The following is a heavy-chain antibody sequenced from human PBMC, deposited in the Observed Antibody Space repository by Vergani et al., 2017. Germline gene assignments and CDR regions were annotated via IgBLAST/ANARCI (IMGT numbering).Heavy chain of an antibody. CDR3: ARDRGSGSYYNVNWFDP. CDR2: INPNSGGT. V-gene: IGHV1-2*02. D-gene: IGHD3-10*01. J-gene: IGHJ5*02. CDR1: GYTFTGYY. Sequence: QVQLVQSGAEVKKPGASVKVSCKASGYTFTGYYMHWVRQAPGQGLEWMGWINPNSGGTNYAQKFQGRVTMTRDTSISTAYMELSSLRSDDTAVYYCARDRGSGSYYNVNWFDPWGQGTLVTVSS.